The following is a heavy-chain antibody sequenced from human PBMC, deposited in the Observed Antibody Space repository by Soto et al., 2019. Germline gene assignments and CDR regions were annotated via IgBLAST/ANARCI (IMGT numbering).Heavy chain of an antibody. CDR1: GFTFSSYA. V-gene: IGHV3-30-3*01. CDR2: ISYDGSNK. D-gene: IGHD6-13*01. Sequence: QVQLVESGGGVVQPGRSLRLSCAASGFTFSSYAMHWVRQAPGKGLEWVAVISYDGSNKYYADSVKGRFTISRDNSKNPLYLQMNSLRAEDTAVYYCARVGWIKAAGNAFDIWGQGTMVTVSS. J-gene: IGHJ3*02. CDR3: ARVGWIKAAGNAFDI.